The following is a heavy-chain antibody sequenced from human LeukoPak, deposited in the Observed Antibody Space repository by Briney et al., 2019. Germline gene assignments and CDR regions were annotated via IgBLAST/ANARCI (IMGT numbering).Heavy chain of an antibody. CDR2: INPNSGGT. V-gene: IGHV1-2*04. J-gene: IGHJ6*02. Sequence: ASVKVSRKASGYTFTGYYMHWVRQAPGQGLEWMGWINPNSGGTNYAQKFQGWVTMTRDTSISTAYMELSRLRSDDTAVYYCARAPPDYGDYDFGMDVWGQGTTVTVSS. CDR1: GYTFTGYY. CDR3: ARAPPDYGDYDFGMDV. D-gene: IGHD4-17*01.